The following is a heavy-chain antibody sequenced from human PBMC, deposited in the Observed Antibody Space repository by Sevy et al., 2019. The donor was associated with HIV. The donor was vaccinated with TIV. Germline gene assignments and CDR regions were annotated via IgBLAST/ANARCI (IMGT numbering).Heavy chain of an antibody. CDR2: HSRSGGST. CDR1: GFTFSSYA. J-gene: IGHJ3*02. CDR3: ANTSAKGDDAFNI. D-gene: IGHD3-16*01. V-gene: IGHV3-23*01. Sequence: GGSLRLSCAASGFTFSSYAMSWVRRAPVKGLEWVSAHSRSGGSTDYADSVKGRFTISRDNSKNTLYLQMNSLRAEDTAVYYSANTSAKGDDAFNIWGQGTMVTVSS.